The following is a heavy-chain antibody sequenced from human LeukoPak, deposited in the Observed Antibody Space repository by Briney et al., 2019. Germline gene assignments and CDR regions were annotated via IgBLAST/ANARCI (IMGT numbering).Heavy chain of an antibody. D-gene: IGHD5-18*01. CDR1: GGSFSDSY. CDR3: ARVRGYSYASDAFDI. CDR2: INHSEST. Sequence: SETLSLTCAVYGGSFSDSYWTWIRQPPGKGLEWIGEINHSESTNYNPSLKSRVTISVDTSKKQFSLKLSSVTAADTAVYYCARVRGYSYASDAFDIWGQGTMVTVSS. V-gene: IGHV4-34*01. J-gene: IGHJ3*02.